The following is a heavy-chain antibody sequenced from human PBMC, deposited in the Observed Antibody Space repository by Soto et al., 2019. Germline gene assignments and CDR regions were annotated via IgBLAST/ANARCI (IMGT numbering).Heavy chain of an antibody. Sequence: TLSLTCAVYGGSFSGYYWSWIRQPPGKGLEWIGEINHRGNTNYNPSLKSRLTISVDRSKNQFSLKLSSVTAADTALYYWARYPARGGSTYFDYWSKGNLVTVDS. J-gene: IGHJ4*02. V-gene: IGHV4-34*01. CDR2: INHRGNT. CDR3: ARYPARGGSTYFDY. CDR1: GGSFSGYY. D-gene: IGHD5-12*01.